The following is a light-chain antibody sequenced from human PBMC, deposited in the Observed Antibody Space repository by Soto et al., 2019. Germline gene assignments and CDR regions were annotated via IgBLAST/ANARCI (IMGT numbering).Light chain of an antibody. CDR1: SSDVGSYNY. Sequence: QSALTQPASVSGSPRQSITISCTGTSSDVGSYNYVSWYQQHPGKAPKLMIYEVSNRPSGVSHRFSGSKSGNTASLTISGLQAEDETIYYCSSYTSTSTYVFGTGTKLTVL. V-gene: IGLV2-14*01. CDR2: EVS. CDR3: SSYTSTSTYV. J-gene: IGLJ1*01.